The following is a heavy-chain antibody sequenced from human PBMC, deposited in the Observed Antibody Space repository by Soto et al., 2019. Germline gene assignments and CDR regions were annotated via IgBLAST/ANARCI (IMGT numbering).Heavy chain of an antibody. CDR3: ARRERAAGTDWWFDP. V-gene: IGHV4-39*01. D-gene: IGHD6-13*01. CDR2: IYYSGST. Sequence: QLQLQESGPGLVKPSETLSLTCTVSGGSISSSSFHWGWIRQPPGKGLEWIGSIYYSGSTYYSPSLKSLVTISVDTSKNHFSLKLSSVTAADTAVYYCARRERAAGTDWWFDPWGQGTLVTVSS. CDR1: GGSISSSSFH. J-gene: IGHJ5*02.